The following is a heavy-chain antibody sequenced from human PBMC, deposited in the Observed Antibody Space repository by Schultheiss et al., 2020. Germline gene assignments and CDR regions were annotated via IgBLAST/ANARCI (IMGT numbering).Heavy chain of an antibody. D-gene: IGHD2-2*02. CDR2: ITSASFSDYT. CDR1: GFTFRDYY. V-gene: IGHV3-11*06. J-gene: IGHJ4*02. CDR3: ARVDARRAYAISLLEPFDY. Sequence: GGSVRLSCAASGFTFRDYYMAWIRQAPGKGLEWISYITSASFSDYTSYADSVKGRFTISRDNAKNSLYLQMNSLRAEDTAVYYCARVDARRAYAISLLEPFDYWGKGTLVTVSS.